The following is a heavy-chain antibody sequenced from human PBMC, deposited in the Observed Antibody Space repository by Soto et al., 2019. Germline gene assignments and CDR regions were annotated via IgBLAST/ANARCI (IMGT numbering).Heavy chain of an antibody. D-gene: IGHD4-17*01. CDR1: GFTFSSYS. V-gene: IGHV3-48*01. J-gene: IGHJ3*02. Sequence: GGSLRLSCAASGFTFSSYSMNWVRQAPGKGLEWVSYISSSSSTIYYADSVKGRFTISRDNAKNSLYLQMNSLRAEDTAVYYCAIGDYGDYSDAFDIWGQGTMVTVSS. CDR3: AIGDYGDYSDAFDI. CDR2: ISSSSSTI.